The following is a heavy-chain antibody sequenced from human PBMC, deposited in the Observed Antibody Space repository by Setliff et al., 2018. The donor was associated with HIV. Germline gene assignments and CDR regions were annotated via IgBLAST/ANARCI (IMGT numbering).Heavy chain of an antibody. Sequence: PSETLSLTCAVYGGSFSGYYWIWIRQPPGKGLECTGEIDHCGNTNYNPSLRSRVTISADTSNNQFPLRLTSMTAADTAVYYCARTSVGATGLYALDIWGQGTMVTVSS. CDR3: ARTSVGATGLYALDI. CDR2: IDHCGNT. V-gene: IGHV4-34*01. CDR1: GGSFSGYY. D-gene: IGHD1-26*01. J-gene: IGHJ3*02.